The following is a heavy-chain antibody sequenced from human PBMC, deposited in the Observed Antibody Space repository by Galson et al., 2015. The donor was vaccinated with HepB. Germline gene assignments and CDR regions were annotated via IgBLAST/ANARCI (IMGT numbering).Heavy chain of an antibody. CDR1: GGSFSDYY. V-gene: IGHV4-34*01. Sequence: ETLSLTCAVSGGSFSDYYWSWIRQAPGEGLEWIGEINHSGSTNYKPSLKSRVTLSVDTSKNQFSLRLSSVTAADTAVYHCARESDIFPPLGGRLGGYVDVWGKGTTVTVSS. D-gene: IGHD3-16*01. CDR3: ARESDIFPPLGGRLGGYVDV. CDR2: INHSGST. J-gene: IGHJ6*03.